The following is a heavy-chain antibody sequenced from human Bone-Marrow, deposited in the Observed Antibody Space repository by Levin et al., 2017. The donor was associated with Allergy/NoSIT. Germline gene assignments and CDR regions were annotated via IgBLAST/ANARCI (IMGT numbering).Heavy chain of an antibody. CDR1: GGSISTSSFY. Sequence: SETLSLTCSVSGGSISTSSFYWGWIRQPPGKGLEFIGSFYYGGSTYYNPSLKSRVTISGDTSKNQFSLKLSSVTAADTAVYYCAPNYPESSGYYPFDYWGQGTLVTVSS. V-gene: IGHV4-39*07. J-gene: IGHJ4*02. CDR3: APNYPESSGYYPFDY. D-gene: IGHD3-22*01. CDR2: FYYGGST.